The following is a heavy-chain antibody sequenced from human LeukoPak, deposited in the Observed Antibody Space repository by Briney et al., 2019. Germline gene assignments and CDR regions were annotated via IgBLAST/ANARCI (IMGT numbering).Heavy chain of an antibody. D-gene: IGHD1-1*01. CDR3: AREPGQLDY. J-gene: IGHJ4*02. CDR2: IYTTGST. V-gene: IGHV4-61*02. Sequence: SETLSPTCTVSGDSISSGSYYWSWIRQPAGRGLEWIGRIYTTGSTNYNPSLKSRVTISVDTSKNQFSLKLSSVTAADTAVYYCAREPGQLDYWGQGTLVTVSS. CDR1: GDSISSGSYY.